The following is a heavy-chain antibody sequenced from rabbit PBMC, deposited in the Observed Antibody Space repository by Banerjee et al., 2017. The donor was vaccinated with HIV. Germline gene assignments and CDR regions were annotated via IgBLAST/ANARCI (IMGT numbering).Heavy chain of an antibody. CDR3: ARAGGFERYSNL. CDR1: GFDFSSYY. D-gene: IGHD1-1*01. J-gene: IGHJ4*01. Sequence: QSLEESGGGLVQPGGSLKLSCKVSGFDFSSYYMNWVRQAPGKGLEWIGYINSVKGSTDYASWVNGRFTISSDNAQNTLYLQLNSLTVADTATYFCARAGGFERYSNLWGPGTLVTVS. V-gene: IGHV1S7*01. CDR2: INSVKGST.